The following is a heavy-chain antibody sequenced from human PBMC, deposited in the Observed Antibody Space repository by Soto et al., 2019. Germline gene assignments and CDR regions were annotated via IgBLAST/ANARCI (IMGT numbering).Heavy chain of an antibody. CDR1: GGSISSYY. J-gene: IGHJ6*02. V-gene: IGHV4-59*01. Sequence: SETLSLTCTVSGGSISSYYWSWIRQPPGKGLEWIGYIYYSGSTNYNPSLKSRVTISVDTSKNQLSLKLSSVTAADTAVYYCARALFGVGNYYYYGMDVWGQGTTVTVSS. CDR2: IYYSGST. D-gene: IGHD3-3*01. CDR3: ARALFGVGNYYYYGMDV.